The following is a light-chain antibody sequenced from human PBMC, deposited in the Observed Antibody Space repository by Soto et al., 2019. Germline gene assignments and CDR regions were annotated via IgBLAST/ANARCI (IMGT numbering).Light chain of an antibody. J-gene: IGLJ2*01. CDR1: SGHISYI. V-gene: IGLV4-60*02. CDR2: LEGSGTY. Sequence: QLVLTQSSSASASLGSSVKVTCTLSSGHISYIIAWHQQQPGEAPRYLMKLEGSGTYNKGSGVPDRFSGSSSGADRYLTISNLQFEDEADYYCETWDSNTRVFGGGTKLTVL. CDR3: ETWDSNTRV.